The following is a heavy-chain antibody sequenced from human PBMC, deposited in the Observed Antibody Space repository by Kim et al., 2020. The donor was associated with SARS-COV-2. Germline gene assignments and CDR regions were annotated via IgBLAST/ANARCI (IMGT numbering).Heavy chain of an antibody. Sequence: GGSLRLSCAASGFTFNNYGMTWVRQAPGKGLEWVSSFTRDGITYYADFVKGRFTIFRDNSKNVLSQQMNSLRVEDTAAYYCCAYHGEGSHFTYWGQGTL. D-gene: IGHD3-10*01. J-gene: IGHJ4*02. CDR1: GFTFNNYG. CDR2: FTRDGIT. CDR3: CAYHGEGSHFTY. V-gene: IGHV3-23*01.